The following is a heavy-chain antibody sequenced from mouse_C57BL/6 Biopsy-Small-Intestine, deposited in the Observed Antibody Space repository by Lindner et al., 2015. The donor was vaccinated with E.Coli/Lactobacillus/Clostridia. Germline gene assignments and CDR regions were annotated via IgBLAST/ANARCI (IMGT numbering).Heavy chain of an antibody. V-gene: IGHV1-80*01. CDR1: GYAFSSYW. Sequence: VQLQESGAELVKPGASVKISCKASGYAFSSYWMNWVKQRPGKGLEWIGQIYPGDGDTNYNGKFKGKATLTADKSSSTAYMQLSSLTSEDSAVYFCARCYYGNYEYFDVWGTGTTVTVSS. J-gene: IGHJ1*03. CDR3: ARCYYGNYEYFDV. CDR2: IYPGDGDT. D-gene: IGHD2-1*01.